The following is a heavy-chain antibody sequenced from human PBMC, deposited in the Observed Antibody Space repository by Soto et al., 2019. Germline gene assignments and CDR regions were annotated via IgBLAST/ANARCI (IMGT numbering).Heavy chain of an antibody. CDR1: GFTFSSYS. D-gene: IGHD3-3*01. J-gene: IGHJ6*02. Sequence: LGGSLRLSCAASGFTFSSYSMNWVRQAPGKGLEWVSYIGSSSSTIYYADSVKGRFTISRDNAKNSLYLQMNSLRDEDTAVYYCARGSSTYYDFLSGPYSMDVWGQGTTVTVSS. V-gene: IGHV3-48*02. CDR3: ARGSSTYYDFLSGPYSMDV. CDR2: IGSSSSTI.